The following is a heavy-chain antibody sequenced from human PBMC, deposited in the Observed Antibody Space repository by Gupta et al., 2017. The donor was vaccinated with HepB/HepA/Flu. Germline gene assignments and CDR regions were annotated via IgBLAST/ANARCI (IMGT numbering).Heavy chain of an antibody. CDR1: GGSISISSYY. J-gene: IGHJ1*01. CDR3: ARHSTITMTFFQH. Sequence: QLQLQESGPGLVKPPETLSLTCTVSGGSISISSYYWGWIRQPPGKGLEWIGSIYYSGSTYYNPSLKSRVTISVDTSKNQFSLKLSSVTAADTAVYYCARHSTITMTFFQHWGQGTLVTVSS. D-gene: IGHD3-22*01. CDR2: IYYSGST. V-gene: IGHV4-39*01.